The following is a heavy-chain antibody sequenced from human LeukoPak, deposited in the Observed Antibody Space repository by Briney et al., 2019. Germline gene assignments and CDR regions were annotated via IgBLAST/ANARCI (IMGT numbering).Heavy chain of an antibody. CDR1: GFTFSSYS. J-gene: IGHJ4*02. CDR3: ARLLSSSWFAVFDY. Sequence: GGSLRLSCAASGFTFSSYSMNWVRQAPGKGLEWVSSISSSSSYIYYADSVKGRLTISRDNAKNSLYLQMNSLRAEDTAVYYCARLLSSSWFAVFDYWGQGTLVTVSS. CDR2: ISSSSSYI. V-gene: IGHV3-21*01. D-gene: IGHD6-13*01.